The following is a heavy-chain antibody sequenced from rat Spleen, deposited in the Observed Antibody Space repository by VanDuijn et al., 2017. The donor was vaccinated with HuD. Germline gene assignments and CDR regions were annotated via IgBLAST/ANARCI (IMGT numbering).Heavy chain of an antibody. D-gene: IGHD1-12*02. CDR2: LSYDNYNT. V-gene: IGHV5-29*01. J-gene: IGHJ4*01. CDR3: ARHNYYDGSYLRGVMDA. CDR1: GFTFSDYY. Sequence: EVQLVESDGGLVQPGRSLKLSCAASGFTFSDYYMAWVRQAPAKGLEWVATLSYDNYNTYYRDSVKGRFTISRDNAKSTLYLQMDSLRSEDTATYYCARHNYYDGSYLRGVMDAWGQGASVTVSS.